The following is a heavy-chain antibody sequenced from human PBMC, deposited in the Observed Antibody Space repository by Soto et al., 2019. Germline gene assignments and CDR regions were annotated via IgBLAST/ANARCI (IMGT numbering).Heavy chain of an antibody. CDR1: GGSMSSGDYY. CDR3: ARTYDYDSSGYFSFDY. D-gene: IGHD3-22*01. J-gene: IGHJ4*02. CDR2: IYYSGST. V-gene: IGHV4-30-4*01. Sequence: PSETLSLTCTVSGGSMSSGDYYWSWIRQPPGKGLEWIGYIYYSGSTYYNPSLKSRVTISLDTSKNQFSLKLSSVTAADTAVYYCARTYDYDSSGYFSFDYWGQGTLVTVSS.